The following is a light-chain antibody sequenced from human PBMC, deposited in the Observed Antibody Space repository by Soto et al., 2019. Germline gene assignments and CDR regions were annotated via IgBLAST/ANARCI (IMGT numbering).Light chain of an antibody. CDR1: QSIRSN. J-gene: IGKJ3*01. V-gene: IGKV3-15*01. CDR3: QQYNKWPLFT. CDR2: GGS. Sequence: EIVMTQSPDILSVSPGERATLSCRASQSIRSNLAWYQQRPGQSPRLLIYGGSTRATGIPARFSGSGSGTDFTLTISSLQSEDFAIYYCQQYNKWPLFTFGPGTRVDIK.